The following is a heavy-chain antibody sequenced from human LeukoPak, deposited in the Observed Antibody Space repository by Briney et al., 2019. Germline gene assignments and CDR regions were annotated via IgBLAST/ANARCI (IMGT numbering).Heavy chain of an antibody. CDR2: ISGSGGST. Sequence: GGSLRLSCAASGFTFSSYGMSWVRQAPGKGLEWVSAISGSGGSTYYADSAKGRFTISRDNSKNTLYLQMNGLRAEDTAVYYCAKDRVFELWFEEASPYYFDYWGQGTLVTVSS. V-gene: IGHV3-23*01. J-gene: IGHJ4*02. D-gene: IGHD3-10*01. CDR3: AKDRVFELWFEEASPYYFDY. CDR1: GFTFSSYG.